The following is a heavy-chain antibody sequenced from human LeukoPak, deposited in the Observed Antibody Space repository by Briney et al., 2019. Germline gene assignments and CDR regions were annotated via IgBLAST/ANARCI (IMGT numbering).Heavy chain of an antibody. V-gene: IGHV3-21*06. CDR3: ARAFDTSWDYYYMDV. Sequence: GSLRLSCAASGFTFSTYSMNWVRQAPGKGLEGVSSISSRSKYIYHADSVKGRFTISRDDAKNSLYLQMNSLRADDTAVYYCARAFDTSWDYYYMDVWGKGTTVTVSS. CDR1: GFTFSTYS. D-gene: IGHD2-2*01. CDR2: ISSRSKYI. J-gene: IGHJ6*03.